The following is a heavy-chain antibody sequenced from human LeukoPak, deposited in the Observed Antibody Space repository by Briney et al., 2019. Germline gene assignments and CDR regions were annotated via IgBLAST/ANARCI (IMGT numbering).Heavy chain of an antibody. V-gene: IGHV3-23*01. CDR3: AKDPSTVTTTSLDY. J-gene: IGHJ4*02. CDR1: GFTFSSYA. D-gene: IGHD4-17*01. Sequence: GGSLRLSCAASGFTFSSYAMSWVRQAPGKGLEWVSAISGSGGSTYYADSVKGRFTISRDNSKGTLYLQMNSLRAEDTAVYYCAKDPSTVTTTSLDYWGQGTLVTVSS. CDR2: ISGSGGST.